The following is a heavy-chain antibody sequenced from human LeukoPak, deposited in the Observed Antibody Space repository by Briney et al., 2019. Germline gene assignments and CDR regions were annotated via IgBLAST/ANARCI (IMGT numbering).Heavy chain of an antibody. J-gene: IGHJ4*02. CDR1: GGSISSYY. CDR3: ARERPDSSGYYSRYYFDY. Sequence: SETLSLTCTVSGGSISSYYWSWIRQPPGKGLEWIGYIYYSGSTNYNPSLKSRVTISVDTSKNQFSLKLSSVTAADTAVYYCARERPDSSGYYSRYYFDYWGQGTLATVSS. CDR2: IYYSGST. D-gene: IGHD3-22*01. V-gene: IGHV4-59*01.